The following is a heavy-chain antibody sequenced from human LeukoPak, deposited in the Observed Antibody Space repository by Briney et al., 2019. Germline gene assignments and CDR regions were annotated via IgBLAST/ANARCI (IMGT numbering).Heavy chain of an antibody. V-gene: IGHV3-48*02. CDR1: GFTFSDYS. CDR3: AKEDDSWGPNNLDL. CDR2: IDTTTSVV. D-gene: IGHD7-27*01. J-gene: IGHJ3*01. Sequence: GGSLRLSCAASGFTFSDYSMSWVRQAPAQGLDWISYIDTTTSVVYYGDSVMGRFTMSRDNAKNSLFLHMTNLRDEDTAVYFCAKEDDSWGPNNLDLGGHGTMVTVSS.